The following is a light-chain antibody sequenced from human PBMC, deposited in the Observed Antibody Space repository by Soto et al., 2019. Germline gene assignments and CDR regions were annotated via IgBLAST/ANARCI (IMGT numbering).Light chain of an antibody. V-gene: IGKV3-20*01. CDR3: QQYGSSPRT. Sequence: ETVLTQSPGTLALSPGERATLSCRASQSVSSSFLAWYQQKPGQAPRLLIYGASSRATGIPDRFSGSGSGTDFTLTISRLEPEDFAVYYCQQYGSSPRTFGQGTKGDNK. J-gene: IGKJ1*01. CDR1: QSVSSSF. CDR2: GAS.